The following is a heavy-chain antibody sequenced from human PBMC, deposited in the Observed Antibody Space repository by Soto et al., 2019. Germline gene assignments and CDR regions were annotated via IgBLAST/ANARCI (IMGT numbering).Heavy chain of an antibody. CDR3: ALKYGDPLYFDY. Sequence: QITLKESGPTLVKPTQTLTLTCTFSGFSLSTSGVGVGWIRQPPGKALECLALIYWDDDKRYSPSLTSRLTITKDTSKNQVVLTMTNMDPVDTATYYCALKYGDPLYFDYWGQGALVTVSS. CDR2: IYWDDDK. V-gene: IGHV2-5*02. J-gene: IGHJ4*02. CDR1: GFSLSTSGVG. D-gene: IGHD4-17*01.